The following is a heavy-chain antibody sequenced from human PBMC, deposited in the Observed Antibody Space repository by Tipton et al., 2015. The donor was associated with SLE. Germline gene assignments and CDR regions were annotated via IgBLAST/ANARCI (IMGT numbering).Heavy chain of an antibody. CDR2: IKQDGSEK. V-gene: IGHV3-7*01. CDR3: ARDRGGSLPVAFDI. Sequence: SLRLSCAASGFTFSSYWMSWVRQAPGKGLEWVANIKQDGSEKYYVDSVKGRFTISRDNAKNSLYLQMNSLRAEDTAVYYCARDRGGSLPVAFDIWGRGTMVAVSS. J-gene: IGHJ3*02. D-gene: IGHD2-15*01. CDR1: GFTFSSYW.